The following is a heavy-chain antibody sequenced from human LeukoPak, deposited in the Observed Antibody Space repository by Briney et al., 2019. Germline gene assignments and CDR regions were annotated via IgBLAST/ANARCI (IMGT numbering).Heavy chain of an antibody. J-gene: IGHJ4*02. CDR2: IYYSGST. CDR1: GGSISSYY. CDR3: ARGKWWYYFDY. Sequence: SETLSLTCTVSGGSISSYYWSWIRQPPGKGLEWIGYIYYSGSTNYNPSLKSRVTISVDTSKNQFSLKLSSVTAADTAVYYCARGKWWYYFDYWGQGTLVTVSS. V-gene: IGHV4-59*08. D-gene: IGHD2-15*01.